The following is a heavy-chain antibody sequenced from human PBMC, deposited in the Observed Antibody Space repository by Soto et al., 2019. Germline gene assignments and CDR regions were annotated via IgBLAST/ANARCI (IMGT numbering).Heavy chain of an antibody. D-gene: IGHD5-18*01. CDR3: ARTPRSYSYGKIYYFDY. V-gene: IGHV3-30-3*01. CDR1: GFTFSSYA. Sequence: PGGSLRLSCAASGFTFSSYAMHWFRQAPGKGLEWVAVISYDGSNKYYADSVKGRFTISRDNSKNTLYLQMNSLRAEDTAVYYCARTPRSYSYGKIYYFDYWGQGTLVTVSS. J-gene: IGHJ4*02. CDR2: ISYDGSNK.